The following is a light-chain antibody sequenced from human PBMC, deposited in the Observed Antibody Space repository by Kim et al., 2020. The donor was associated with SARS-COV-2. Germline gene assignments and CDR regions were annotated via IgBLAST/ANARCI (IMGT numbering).Light chain of an antibody. CDR1: SIRIYY. V-gene: IGLV3-19*01. Sequence: VRITSKGNSIRIYYDNGYRQQPEPAPVLVIYGKGNRHSGSPGRVSGSSSRNAASLTITGAQAQDEDDYYYNSRDSSGNHRWVFGGGTKLTVL. CDR3: NSRDSSGNHRWV. CDR2: GKG. J-gene: IGLJ2*01.